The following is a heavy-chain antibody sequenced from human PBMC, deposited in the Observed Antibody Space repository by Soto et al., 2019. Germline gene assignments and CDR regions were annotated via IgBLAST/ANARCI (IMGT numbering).Heavy chain of an antibody. CDR1: GFTFSDYY. Sequence: GGSLRLSCAASGFTFSDYYMSWIRQAPGKGLEWVSYISGSSSYRKYADSVKGRFTISRDNAKNSLYLQMNSLRAEDTAVYYCARDRDSTGTSTAEVMYVWGQGTTVPVSS. V-gene: IGHV3-11*05. CDR3: ARDRDSTGTSTAEVMYV. CDR2: ISGSSSYR. D-gene: IGHD6-19*01. J-gene: IGHJ6*02.